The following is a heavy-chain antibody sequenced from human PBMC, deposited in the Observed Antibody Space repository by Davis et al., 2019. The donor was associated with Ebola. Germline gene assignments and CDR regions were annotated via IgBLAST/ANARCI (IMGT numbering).Heavy chain of an antibody. CDR1: GYRFTSYW. V-gene: IGHV5-51*01. CDR3: ARMVGDILTGYLGGAKADY. J-gene: IGHJ4*02. D-gene: IGHD3-9*01. Sequence: GESLKLPCQGSGYRFTSYWIAWVRQMPGKRLEWLGIIYPGYPDTRYSPSFQGQVTISADKSISTAYLQWSSLKASDTAMYYCARMVGDILTGYLGGAKADYWGQGTLVTVSS. CDR2: IYPGYPDT.